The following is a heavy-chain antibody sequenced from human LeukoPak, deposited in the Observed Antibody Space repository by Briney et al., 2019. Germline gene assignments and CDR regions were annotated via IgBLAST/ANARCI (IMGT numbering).Heavy chain of an antibody. CDR1: GFTFSSYW. J-gene: IGHJ6*03. CDR3: ARDYSKGMIAGYYMDV. V-gene: IGHV3-7*01. CDR2: IKQDGSEK. D-gene: IGHD3-22*01. Sequence: GGSLRLSCAASGFTFSSYWMSWVRQAPGKGLEWVANIKQDGSEKYYVDSVKGRFTISRDNAKNSLYLQMNSLRAEDTAVYYCARDYSKGMIAGYYMDVWGKGTTVTVSS.